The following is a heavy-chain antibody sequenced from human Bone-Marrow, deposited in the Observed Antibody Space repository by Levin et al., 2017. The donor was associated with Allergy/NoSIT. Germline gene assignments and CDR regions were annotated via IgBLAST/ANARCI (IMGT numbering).Heavy chain of an antibody. CDR1: GGSISSGSYY. CDR2: IYASGNT. CDR3: ARDRRGYTYGPYTEYYYYYMDV. Sequence: SETLSLTCTVSGGSISSGSYYWSWIRQPAGKGLEWIGRIYASGNTNYNPSLQSRVTISVDTSKNQFSLNLSSVTAADTAVFYCARDRRGYTYGPYTEYYYYYMDVWGKGTTVTVSS. V-gene: IGHV4-61*02. J-gene: IGHJ6*03. D-gene: IGHD5-18*01.